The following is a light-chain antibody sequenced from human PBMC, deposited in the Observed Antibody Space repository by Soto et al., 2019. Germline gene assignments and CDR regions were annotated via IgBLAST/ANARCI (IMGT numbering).Light chain of an antibody. CDR3: KQYHSYAIFT. Sequence: DIQMTQSPSTLSASVGDRVTITCRASQSINSWLAWYQQKPGKAPNLLIYKTSNLESGVPSRFSGSGSGTEFTLTINSLQPDDFATYYCKQYHSYAIFTFGPGTKVD. CDR2: KTS. CDR1: QSINSW. J-gene: IGKJ3*01. V-gene: IGKV1-5*03.